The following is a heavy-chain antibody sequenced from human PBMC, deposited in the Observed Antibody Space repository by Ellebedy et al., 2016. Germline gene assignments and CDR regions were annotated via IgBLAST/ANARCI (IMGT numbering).Heavy chain of an antibody. D-gene: IGHD4-11*01. CDR1: GYTFTSYD. J-gene: IGHJ6*03. CDR2: MNPNSGNT. Sequence: ASVKVSXXASGYTFTSYDINWVRQATGQGLEWMGWMNPNSGNTGYAQKFQGRVTMTRNTSISTAYMELSSLRSEDTAVYYCARRNPSYSNYLGRYYYYMDVWGKGTTVTVSS. CDR3: ARRNPSYSNYLGRYYYYMDV. V-gene: IGHV1-8*01.